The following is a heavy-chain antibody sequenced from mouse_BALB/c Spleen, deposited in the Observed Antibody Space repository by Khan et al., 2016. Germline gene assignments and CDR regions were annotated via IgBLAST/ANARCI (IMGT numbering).Heavy chain of an antibody. CDR3: ARSGYDLYYYAMDY. J-gene: IGHJ4*01. D-gene: IGHD2-2*01. CDR2: IDPANGDS. CDR1: GFNIKDTY. V-gene: IGHV14-3*02. Sequence: VQLQQSGAELVKPGASVKVSCTASGFNIKDTYMHWVKQRPEQGLEWIGRIDPANGDSEYDPKFQGRATITADTSSNTAYLQLSTLTSEDTAVYYCARSGYDLYYYAMDYWGQGTSVTVSS.